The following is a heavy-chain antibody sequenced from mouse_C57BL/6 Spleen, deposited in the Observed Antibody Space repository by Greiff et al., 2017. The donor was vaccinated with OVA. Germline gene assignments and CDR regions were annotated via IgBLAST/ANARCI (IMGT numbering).Heavy chain of an antibody. CDR1: GFTFSDYG. CDR3: ARDGYYEWFAY. V-gene: IGHV5-17*01. D-gene: IGHD2-3*01. J-gene: IGHJ3*01. CDR2: ISSGSSTI. Sequence: VQLQQSGGGLVKPGGSLKLSCAASGFTFSDYGMHWVRQAPEKGLEWVAYISSGSSTIYYADTVKGRFTISRDNAKNTLFLQMTSLRSEDTAMYYCARDGYYEWFAYWGQGTLVTVSA.